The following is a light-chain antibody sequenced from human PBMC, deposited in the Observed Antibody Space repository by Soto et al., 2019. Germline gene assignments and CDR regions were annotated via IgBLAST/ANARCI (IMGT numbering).Light chain of an antibody. CDR1: QSISSW. J-gene: IGKJ1*01. CDR2: KAS. Sequence: EMQITQSPSILSASVGYRGAMTFRSSQSISSWLAWYQQKPGKAPNLLIHKASHLESGVPSRFSGSGSGTEFTLTISSLQTGDFATYYCKHYNTYPCTFGQGTKVDIK. CDR3: KHYNTYPCT. V-gene: IGKV1-5*03.